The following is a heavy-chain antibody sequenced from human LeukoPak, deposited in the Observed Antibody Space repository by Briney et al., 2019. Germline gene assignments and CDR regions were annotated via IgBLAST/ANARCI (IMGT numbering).Heavy chain of an antibody. D-gene: IGHD2-21*01. V-gene: IGHV5-51*01. CDR1: EYNFTTYW. Sequence: GESLKISCKGSEYNFTTYWIAWVRQMPGKGLEWMGIIYPGDSDTRYSPSFQGQVIISADTSISIVYLQWSSLKASDTAIYYCARHGFFGDSVAANWFDPWGQGTLVTVSS. CDR3: ARHGFFGDSVAANWFDP. J-gene: IGHJ5*02. CDR2: IYPGDSDT.